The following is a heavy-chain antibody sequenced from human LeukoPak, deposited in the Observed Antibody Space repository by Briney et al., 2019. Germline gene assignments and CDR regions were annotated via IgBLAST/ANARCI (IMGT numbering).Heavy chain of an antibody. D-gene: IGHD2-2*01. V-gene: IGHV4-59*01. CDR1: GGSISSYY. CDR2: IYYSGST. J-gene: IGHJ5*02. Sequence: ETLSLTCTVSGGSISSYYWSWIRQPPGKGLEWIGYIYYSGSTNYNPSLKSRVTISVDTSKNQFSLKLSSVTAADTAVYYCARVRRCSSTSCFRSQSQDPVVGWFDPWGQGTLVTVSS. CDR3: ARVRRCSSTSCFRSQSQDPVVGWFDP.